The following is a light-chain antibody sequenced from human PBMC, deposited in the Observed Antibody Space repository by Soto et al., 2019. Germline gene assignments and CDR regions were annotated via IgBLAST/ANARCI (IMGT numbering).Light chain of an antibody. CDR2: GAS. V-gene: IGKV3-20*01. CDR3: QQYGESPPT. Sequence: EIVLTQSPGTLSLSPGERATLSCRASQSVRNTYLAWYQQKPGQAPRLLVSGASSRATGIPDRYSGSGSGTDFTLTINRLEPEDFAVYCCQQYGESPPTFGGGTRVEIK. CDR1: QSVRNTY. J-gene: IGKJ4*01.